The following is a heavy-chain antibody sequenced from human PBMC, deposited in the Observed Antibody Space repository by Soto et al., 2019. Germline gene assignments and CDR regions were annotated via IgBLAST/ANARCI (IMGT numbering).Heavy chain of an antibody. D-gene: IGHD2-21*01. CDR1: GGSINTGGCY. Sequence: SETLSLTCSVSGGSINTGGCYWSWIRHHPVEGLEWIGYIYYTGTTSYNPSLESRLTVSLDTSKNHFSLKLTSVTAADTAVYYCAREAVRGKDSEAFDIWGQGTLVTVSS. CDR3: AREAVRGKDSEAFDI. CDR2: IYYTGTT. V-gene: IGHV4-31*03. J-gene: IGHJ3*02.